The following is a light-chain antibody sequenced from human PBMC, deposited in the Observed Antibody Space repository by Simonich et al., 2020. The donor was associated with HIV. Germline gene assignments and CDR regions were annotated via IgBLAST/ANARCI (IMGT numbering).Light chain of an antibody. V-gene: IGKV3-15*01. Sequence: ERVMTQSPATLSVSPGERPTLPCRASQSVSSNLAWYQQKPGQAPRLLIYGASTRATGIPARFSGSGSGTEFTLTISSMQSEDFADYYCQQYNNWPITFGQGTRLEIK. CDR1: QSVSSN. CDR2: GAS. CDR3: QQYNNWPIT. J-gene: IGKJ5*01.